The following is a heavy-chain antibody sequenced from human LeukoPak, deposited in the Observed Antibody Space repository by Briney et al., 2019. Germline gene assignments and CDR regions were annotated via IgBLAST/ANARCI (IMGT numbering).Heavy chain of an antibody. CDR3: GTIPVVVATKKYYYYYYMDV. V-gene: IGHV1-69-2*01. CDR2: VDPEDGET. Sequence: ASVTVSFKASGYTFTDYYMHWVQQAPGKGLEWMGRVDPEDGETIYAEKFQGRVTITADTSTDTAYMELSSLRSEDTAVYYCGTIPVVVATKKYYYYYYMDVWGKGTTVTVSS. D-gene: IGHD2-15*01. J-gene: IGHJ6*03. CDR1: GYTFTDYY.